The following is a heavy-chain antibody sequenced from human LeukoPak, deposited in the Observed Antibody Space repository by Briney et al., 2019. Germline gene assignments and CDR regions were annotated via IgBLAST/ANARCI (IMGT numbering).Heavy chain of an antibody. V-gene: IGHV4-61*08. CDR3: ARSPSFLGSEPLVVDY. CDR2: IYYSGST. J-gene: IGHJ4*02. Sequence: SETLSLTCTVSGGSISSGGYYWSWIRQHPGKGLEWIGYIYYSGSTNYNPSLKSRVTISVDTSKNQFSLKLSSVTAADTAVYYCARSPSFLGSEPLVVDYWGQGTLVTVSS. CDR1: GGSISSGGYY. D-gene: IGHD1-14*01.